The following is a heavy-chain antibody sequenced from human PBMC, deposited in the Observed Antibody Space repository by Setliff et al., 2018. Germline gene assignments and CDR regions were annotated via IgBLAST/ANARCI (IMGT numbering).Heavy chain of an antibody. D-gene: IGHD3-10*01. J-gene: IGHJ5*01. Sequence: ASVKVSCKASGYTFTSHYMHWVRQAPGLGLEWMGTINPSSGRTSYAQKFQGRVTMTRDTSTSTVYMDMSSLRSEDTAVYYCARNEGGRSWRITMVRGVPDSWFDPWGQGTTVTVSS. V-gene: IGHV1-46*01. CDR2: INPSSGRT. CDR1: GYTFTSHY. CDR3: ARNEGGRSWRITMVRGVPDSWFDP.